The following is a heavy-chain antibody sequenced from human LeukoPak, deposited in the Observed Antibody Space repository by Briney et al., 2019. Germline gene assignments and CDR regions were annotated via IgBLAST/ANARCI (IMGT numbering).Heavy chain of an antibody. V-gene: IGHV4-34*01. D-gene: IGHD3-22*01. CDR3: ARGRGSGYKPFDY. CDR2: INHSGST. CDR1: GGSFSGYY. J-gene: IGHJ4*02. Sequence: SETLSLTCAVYGGSFSGYYWSWIRQPPVKGLEWIGEINHSGSTNYNPSLKSRVTISVDTSKNQFSLKLSSVTAADTAVYYCARGRGSGYKPFDYWGQGTLVTVSS.